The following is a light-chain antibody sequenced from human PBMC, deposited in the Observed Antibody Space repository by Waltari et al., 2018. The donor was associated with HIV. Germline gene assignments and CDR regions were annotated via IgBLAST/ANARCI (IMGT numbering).Light chain of an antibody. J-gene: IGKJ1*01. Sequence: EIVMTQTPLSSLVTLGQPASISCRSSESLAHSIGYTSLSWLHQMPGQPPRLLIYKVSNRIAGVPDRFSGSGAGTDFTLSISRVEAEDVGIYYCMQAKRGWTFGQGTRVEIK. CDR2: KVS. CDR1: ESLAHSIGYTS. V-gene: IGKV2-24*01. CDR3: MQAKRGWT.